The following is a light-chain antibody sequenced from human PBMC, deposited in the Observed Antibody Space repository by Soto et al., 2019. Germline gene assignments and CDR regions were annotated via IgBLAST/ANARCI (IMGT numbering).Light chain of an antibody. CDR3: RQDYNYPHA. CDR1: QGISND. J-gene: IGKJ2*01. V-gene: IGKV1-6*01. CDR2: VAS. Sequence: AIEMTQSPSSLSASVGDRVTITCRASQGISNDLCWYQQKPGKAPKLLIFVASSLQSTVPSSFSGSGSCTDFTLTSSSLRPEDFVTYYCRQDYNYPHAFGQGTKLEIK.